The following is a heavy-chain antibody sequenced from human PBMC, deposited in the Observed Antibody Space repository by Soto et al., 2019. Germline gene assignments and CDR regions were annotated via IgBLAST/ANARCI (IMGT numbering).Heavy chain of an antibody. V-gene: IGHV1-18*01. D-gene: IGHD3-10*01. Sequence: ASVKVSCKASGYTFTSYGISWVRQAPGQGLEWMGWISAYNGNTNYAQKLQGRVTMTTDTSTSTAYMELRSLRSDDTAVYYCASTATYYYGSGTQGWFHPWGQGTLVTVYS. J-gene: IGHJ5*02. CDR3: ASTATYYYGSGTQGWFHP. CDR2: ISAYNGNT. CDR1: GYTFTSYG.